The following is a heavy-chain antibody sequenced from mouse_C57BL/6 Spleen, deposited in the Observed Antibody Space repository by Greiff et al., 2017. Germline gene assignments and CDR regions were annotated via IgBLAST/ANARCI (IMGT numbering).Heavy chain of an antibody. CDR3: TTPYGSSYCDY. Sequence: VQLQQSGAELVRPGASVKLSCTASGFNIKDYYMHWVKQRPEQGLEWIGRIDPEDGDTEYAPKFQGKATMTADTSSNTAYLQLSSLPYEDPAVYYCTTPYGSSYCDYWGQGTTLTVSS. CDR1: GFNIKDYY. V-gene: IGHV14-1*01. J-gene: IGHJ2*01. CDR2: IDPEDGDT. D-gene: IGHD1-1*01.